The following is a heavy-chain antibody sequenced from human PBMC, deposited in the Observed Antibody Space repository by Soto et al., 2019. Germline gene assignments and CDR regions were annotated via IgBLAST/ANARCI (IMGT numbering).Heavy chain of an antibody. Sequence: SETLSLTCTVSGGSISSRPYYWGWIRQPPGKGLEWIGSINYSGSTYYNPSLKSRLTISIDTSKNQFSLEVTSVTAADTAIFYCARHPGGFGELLALDYWGQGTLVTVSS. D-gene: IGHD3-10*01. V-gene: IGHV4-39*01. CDR1: GGSISSRPYY. CDR2: INYSGST. CDR3: ARHPGGFGELLALDY. J-gene: IGHJ4*02.